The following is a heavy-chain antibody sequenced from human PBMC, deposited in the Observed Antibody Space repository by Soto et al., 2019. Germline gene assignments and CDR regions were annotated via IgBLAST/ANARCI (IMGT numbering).Heavy chain of an antibody. J-gene: IGHJ4*02. V-gene: IGHV4-39*01. D-gene: IGHD3-9*01. CDR2: IYYSGST. Sequence: SETLSLTCTVSGGSISSSSYYWGWIRQPPGKGLEWIGSIYYSGSTYYNPSLKSRVTISVDTSKNQFSLKLSSVTAADTAVYYCARTYYDILTGYLSFFNFDYWGQGTLVTVSX. CDR1: GGSISSSSYY. CDR3: ARTYYDILTGYLSFFNFDY.